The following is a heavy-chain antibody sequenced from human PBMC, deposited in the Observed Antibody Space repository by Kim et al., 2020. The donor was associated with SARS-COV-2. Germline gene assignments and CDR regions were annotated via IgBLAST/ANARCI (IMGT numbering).Heavy chain of an antibody. CDR1: GFTFSSYA. Sequence: GGSLRLSCAASGFTFSSYAMSWVRQAPGKGLEWVSAISGSGGSTYYADSVKGRFTISRDNSKNTLYLQMNSLRAEDTAVYYCARHYDFWSGYPNDAFDIWGQGTMVTVSS. CDR2: ISGSGGST. J-gene: IGHJ3*02. D-gene: IGHD3-3*01. CDR3: ARHYDFWSGYPNDAFDI. V-gene: IGHV3-23*01.